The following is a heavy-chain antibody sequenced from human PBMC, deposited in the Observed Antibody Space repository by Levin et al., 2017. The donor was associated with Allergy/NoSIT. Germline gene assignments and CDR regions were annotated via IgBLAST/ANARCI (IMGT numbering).Heavy chain of an antibody. CDR2: IRSKANSYAT. CDR1: GFTFSGSA. Sequence: GESLKISCAASGFTFSGSAMHWVRQASGKGLEWVGRIRSKANSYATAYAASVKGRFTISRDDSKNTAYLQMNSLKTEDTAVYYCTRVCSSGAFDYWGQGTLVTVSS. CDR3: TRVCSSGAFDY. J-gene: IGHJ4*02. V-gene: IGHV3-73*01. D-gene: IGHD6-25*01.